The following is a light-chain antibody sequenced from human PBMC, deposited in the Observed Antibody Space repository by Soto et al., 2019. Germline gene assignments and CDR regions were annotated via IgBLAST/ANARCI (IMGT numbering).Light chain of an antibody. Sequence: QSVLTQPPSASGTPGQRVIISCSGSISNIGTYTVNWYQQLPGTAPKLLIYTDYQRPSGVPDRFSGSRSGTSASLAISGLQSEDEADYYCASWDDSLSGGVFGGGTQLTVL. CDR2: TDY. J-gene: IGLJ7*01. V-gene: IGLV1-44*01. CDR1: ISNIGTYT. CDR3: ASWDDSLSGGV.